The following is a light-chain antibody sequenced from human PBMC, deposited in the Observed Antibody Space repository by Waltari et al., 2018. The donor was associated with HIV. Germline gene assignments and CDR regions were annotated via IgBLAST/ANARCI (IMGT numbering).Light chain of an antibody. CDR2: WAS. J-gene: IGKJ2*01. CDR1: QSILYNSNNKNY. Sequence: DIVMTQSPDSLAVSLGERATINCKSSQSILYNSNNKNYLTWYQQKPGQSPKLLIAWASTRKSGVPDRFSGSGSGTDFTLTINNRQAEDVAVYYCQHYFTTPYTFGQGTKLEIK. CDR3: QHYFTTPYT. V-gene: IGKV4-1*01.